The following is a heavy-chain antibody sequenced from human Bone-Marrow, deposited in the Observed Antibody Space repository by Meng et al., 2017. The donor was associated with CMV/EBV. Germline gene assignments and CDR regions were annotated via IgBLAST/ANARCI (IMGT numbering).Heavy chain of an antibody. CDR2: LSSSGGLI. CDR3: ARDSTSPWFDP. CDR1: GFSFDTYS. Sequence: CAFSGFSFDTYSMNWVRRAPGKGLEWVSSLSSSGGLIRYADSVKGRFTISRDNTKNSLYLQMLSLRAEDTAVYYCARDSTSPWFDPWGQGTLVTVSS. J-gene: IGHJ5*02. V-gene: IGHV3-21*03.